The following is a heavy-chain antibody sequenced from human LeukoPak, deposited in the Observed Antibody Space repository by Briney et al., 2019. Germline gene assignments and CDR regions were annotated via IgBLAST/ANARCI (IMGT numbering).Heavy chain of an antibody. V-gene: IGHV1-69*06. CDR1: GGTFSSYA. Sequence: ASVKVSCKASGGTFSSYAISWVRQAPGQGLEWMGGIIPIFGTANYAQKFQGRVTITADKSTSTAYMELSSLRSEDTAVYYCASFASSWSSQRYYYDYWGQGTLVTVSS. CDR2: IIPIFGTA. J-gene: IGHJ4*02. CDR3: ASFASSWSSQRYYYDY. D-gene: IGHD6-13*01.